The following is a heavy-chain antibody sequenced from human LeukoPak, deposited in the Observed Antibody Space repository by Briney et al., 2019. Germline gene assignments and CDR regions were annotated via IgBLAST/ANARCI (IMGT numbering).Heavy chain of an antibody. D-gene: IGHD3-22*01. J-gene: IGHJ4*02. CDR1: GFIFSSYW. CDR2: IKQDGSEK. CDR3: ARGSTYYYYFDS. Sequence: GGSLRLSCAASGFIFSSYWMRWVRQAPGKGLEWVANIKQDGSEKYYVDSVKGRFTISRDNAKNSLYLQMDSLRAEDTAMYYCARGSTYYYYFDSWGQGTLVTVSS. V-gene: IGHV3-7*01.